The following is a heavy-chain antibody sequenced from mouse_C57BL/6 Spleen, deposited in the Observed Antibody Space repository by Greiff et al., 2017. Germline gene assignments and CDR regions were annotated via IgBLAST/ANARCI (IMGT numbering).Heavy chain of an antibody. CDR1: GFTFSSYA. CDR3: ARDGDYGSSYRENYFDY. D-gene: IGHD1-1*01. CDR2: ISDGGSYT. V-gene: IGHV5-4*01. Sequence: EVKVVESGGGLVKPGGSLKLSCAASGFTFSSYAMSWVRQTPEKRLEWVATISDGGSYTYYPDNVKGRFTISRDNAKNNLYLQMSHLKSEDTAMYYCARDGDYGSSYRENYFDYWGQGTTLTVSS. J-gene: IGHJ2*01.